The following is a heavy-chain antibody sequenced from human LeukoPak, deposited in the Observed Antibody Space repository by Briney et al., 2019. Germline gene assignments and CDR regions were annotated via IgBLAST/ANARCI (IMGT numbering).Heavy chain of an antibody. D-gene: IGHD3-22*01. J-gene: IGHJ4*02. CDR2: INHSGST. CDR1: GGSFSSYY. Sequence: SETLSLPCAVYGGSFSSYYWSWIRQPPGKGLEWIGAINHSGSTNYNSSLKSRVTISVDTSKNQFSLKLSSVTAADTAVYYCASGGDSSGYYYGGFDYWGQGTLVTVSS. CDR3: ASGGDSSGYYYGGFDY. V-gene: IGHV4-34*01.